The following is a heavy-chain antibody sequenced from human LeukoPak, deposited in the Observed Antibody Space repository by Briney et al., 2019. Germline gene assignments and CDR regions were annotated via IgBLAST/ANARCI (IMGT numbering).Heavy chain of an antibody. V-gene: IGHV3-23*01. Sequence: ETGGSLRLSCAASGFTFSSYAMSWVRQAPGKGLEWVSAISGSGGSTYYADSVKGRFTTSRDNSKNTLYLQMNSLRAEDTAVYYCAKVYSNMEVATIYYFDYWGQGTLVTASS. J-gene: IGHJ4*02. CDR2: ISGSGGST. CDR1: GFTFSSYA. D-gene: IGHD5-24*01. CDR3: AKVYSNMEVATIYYFDY.